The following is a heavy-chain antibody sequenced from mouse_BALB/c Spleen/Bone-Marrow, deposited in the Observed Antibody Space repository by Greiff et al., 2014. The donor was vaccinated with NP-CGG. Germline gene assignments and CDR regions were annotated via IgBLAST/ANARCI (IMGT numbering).Heavy chain of an antibody. CDR1: GYAFSVYW. V-gene: IGHV1-80*01. CDR3: ARGGISVDY. J-gene: IGHJ2*01. CDR2: IYPGDGDT. Sequence: QVQLKQSGAELVRPGSSVKISCKASGYAFSVYWMNWVKQRPGQGLEWIGQIYPGDGDTNYNGKFKGRATLTADKSSNTAYMQLSSLTSEDSAVYFGARGGISVDYWGQGTTLTVSS.